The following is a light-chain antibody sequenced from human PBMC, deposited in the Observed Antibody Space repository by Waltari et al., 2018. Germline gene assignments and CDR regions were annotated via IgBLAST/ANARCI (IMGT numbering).Light chain of an antibody. J-gene: IGLJ2*01. V-gene: IGLV3-19*01. CDR3: SSRELSGHVV. Sequence: SSDLTQDTDVSVALGQPVRITCQGDILRTYYGNWCRQKPGQAPELVIYGKNNRTSGIPDRFSASSSENTASLIITGAQAEDEADYYCSSRELSGHVVFGGGTRLTVL. CDR1: ILRTYY. CDR2: GKN.